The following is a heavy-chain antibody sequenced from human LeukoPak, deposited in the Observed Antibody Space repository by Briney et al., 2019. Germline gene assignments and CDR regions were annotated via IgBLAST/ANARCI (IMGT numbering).Heavy chain of an antibody. CDR1: GFTFSSYA. J-gene: IGHJ4*02. CDR2: ISGSGGST. V-gene: IGHV3-23*01. D-gene: IGHD3-16*02. CDR3: ARDDVWGSYRPDY. Sequence: GGSLRLSCAASGFTFSSYAMSWVRQAPGKGLEWVSAISGSGGSTYYADSVKGRFTISRDNSKNTLYLQMNSLRAEDTAVYYCARDDVWGSYRPDYWGQGTLVTVSS.